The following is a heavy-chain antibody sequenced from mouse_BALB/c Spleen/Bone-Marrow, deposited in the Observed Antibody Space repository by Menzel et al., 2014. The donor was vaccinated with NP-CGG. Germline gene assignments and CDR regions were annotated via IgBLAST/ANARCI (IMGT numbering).Heavy chain of an antibody. CDR1: GFTFXDYY. Sequence: EVKLMESGGGLVKPGGSLKLSCAASGFTFXDYYMYWVRQTPEKRLEWVATISDGGNYTYYPDSVKGRFTISRDNAKNNLYLQMSSLKSEDTAMYFCTRGGFAYWGQGTLVTVSA. CDR2: ISDGGNYT. J-gene: IGHJ3*01. V-gene: IGHV5-4*02. CDR3: TRGGFAY.